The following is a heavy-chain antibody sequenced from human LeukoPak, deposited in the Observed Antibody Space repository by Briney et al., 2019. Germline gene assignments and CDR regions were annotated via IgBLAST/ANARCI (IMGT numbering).Heavy chain of an antibody. Sequence: PGRSLRLSCAASGFTFRTYGMHWVRQAPGKGLDWVAVIWYDGSNKYYADSVKGRFTISRDNSKNTLYLQMNSLRAEDTAVYYCAKEGVSYYDSSGYSIWGQGTMVTVSS. CDR1: GFTFRTYG. V-gene: IGHV3-33*06. CDR2: IWYDGSNK. J-gene: IGHJ3*02. CDR3: AKEGVSYYDSSGYSI. D-gene: IGHD3-22*01.